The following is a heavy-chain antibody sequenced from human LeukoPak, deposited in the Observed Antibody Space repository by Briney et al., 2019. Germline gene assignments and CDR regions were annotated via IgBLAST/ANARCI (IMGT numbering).Heavy chain of an antibody. J-gene: IGHJ4*02. CDR2: FYPGDSDT. CDR3: ARLAGSGGSCYRCFNY. CDR1: GPSFTSYW. D-gene: IGHD2-15*01. Sequence: GESLKISCKGSGPSFTSYWIGWVRQMPGRGLEWMGIFYPGDSDTRYSPSFQGQVTISADKSISTAYLQWSSLEASDTAMYYCARLAGSGGSCYRCFNYWGQGTLVTVSS. V-gene: IGHV5-51*01.